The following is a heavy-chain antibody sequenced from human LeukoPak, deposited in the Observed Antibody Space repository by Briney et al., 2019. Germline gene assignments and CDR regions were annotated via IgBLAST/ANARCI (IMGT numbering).Heavy chain of an antibody. Sequence: PGGSLRLSCAASGFTFSSYAMSWVRQAPGKGLEWVSAISGSGGSTYYADSVKGRFTISRDNSKNTLYLQMNSLRAEDTAVYYCAKDHNIAVAGTPFDYRGQGTLVTVSS. CDR3: AKDHNIAVAGTPFDY. J-gene: IGHJ4*02. D-gene: IGHD6-19*01. CDR2: ISGSGGST. CDR1: GFTFSSYA. V-gene: IGHV3-23*01.